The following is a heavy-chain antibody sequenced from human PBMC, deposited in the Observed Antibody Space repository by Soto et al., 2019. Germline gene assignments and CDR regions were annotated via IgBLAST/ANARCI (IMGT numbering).Heavy chain of an antibody. CDR3: AKLPWEVAPS. J-gene: IGHJ5*02. D-gene: IGHD1-26*01. CDR2: ISSDGGTT. V-gene: IGHV3-64*04. Sequence: PGGSLRLSCSAPGFTFSNYAMHWVRQAPGKGLEYVSSISSDGGTTYYADSVKGRFAISRDNARNTVYLQMNSLEAEDTAVYYCAKLPWEVAPSWGQGTLVTVSS. CDR1: GFTFSNYA.